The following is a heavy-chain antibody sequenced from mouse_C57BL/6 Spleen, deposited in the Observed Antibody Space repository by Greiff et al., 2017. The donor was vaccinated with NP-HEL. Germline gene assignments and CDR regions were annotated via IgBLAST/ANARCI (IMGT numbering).Heavy chain of an antibody. CDR3: ARGRTGSRLDY. D-gene: IGHD4-1*01. V-gene: IGHV1-81*01. J-gene: IGHJ2*01. Sequence: VKLQESGAELARPGASVKLSCKASGYTFTSYGISWVKQRTGQGLEWIGEIYPRSGNTYYNEKFNGKATLTADKSSSTAYMELRSLTSEDSAVYFCARGRTGSRLDYWGQGTTLTVAS. CDR1: GYTFTSYG. CDR2: IYPRSGNT.